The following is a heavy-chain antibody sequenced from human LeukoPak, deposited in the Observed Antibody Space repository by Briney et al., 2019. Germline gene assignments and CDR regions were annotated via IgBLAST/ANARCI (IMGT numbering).Heavy chain of an antibody. V-gene: IGHV4-39*07. J-gene: IGHJ3*02. CDR3: ASAVEMQTPNDAFDI. CDR2: INYSGST. D-gene: IGHD5-24*01. Sequence: SETLSLTCTVSGGSISSRSYYWGWIRQPLGKGLEWIGSINYSGSTYYNPSLKSRVTISVDTSKNQFSLKLSSVTAADTAVYYCASAVEMQTPNDAFDIWGQGTMVTVSS. CDR1: GGSISSRSYY.